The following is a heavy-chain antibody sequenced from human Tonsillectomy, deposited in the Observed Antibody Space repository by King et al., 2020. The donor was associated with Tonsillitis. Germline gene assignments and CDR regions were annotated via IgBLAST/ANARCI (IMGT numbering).Heavy chain of an antibody. CDR1: GFTFSSYA. CDR2: VSSSGDNT. J-gene: IGHJ4*02. D-gene: IGHD3-22*01. CDR3: ATDQKYDTSGAPSFDY. V-gene: IGHV3-23*04. Sequence: VQLVESGGGLVQPGGSLRLSCAASGFTFSSYAMNWVRQAPGKGLEWVSAVSSSGDNTYYADSVKGRFTISRDNSKNTLYLHMNSLRAEDTAVYYCATDQKYDTSGAPSFDYWGQGTLVTVSS.